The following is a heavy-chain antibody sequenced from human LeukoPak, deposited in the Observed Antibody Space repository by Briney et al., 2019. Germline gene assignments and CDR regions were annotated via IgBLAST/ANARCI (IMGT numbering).Heavy chain of an antibody. CDR2: INSDGSRT. D-gene: IGHD3-10*01. CDR3: ARSRSGTYYNADV. Sequence: GGSLRLSCAASGFTFSNYWMHWVRQPPGKGLVWVSRINSDGSRTDYAESVQGRFTVSRDNAKNTLYLQLSSLRAEDTAVYYCARSRSGTYYNADVWGKGTTVTISS. V-gene: IGHV3-74*01. CDR1: GFTFSNYW. J-gene: IGHJ6*04.